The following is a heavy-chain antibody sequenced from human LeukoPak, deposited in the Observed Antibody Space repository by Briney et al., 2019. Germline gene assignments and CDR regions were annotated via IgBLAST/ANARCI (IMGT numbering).Heavy chain of an antibody. D-gene: IGHD4-23*01. CDR1: GGSFSGYY. Sequence: SETLSLTCAVSGGSFSGYYWSWIRQPPGKGLEWIGEINHSGSTNYNPSLKSRVTISVDTSKNQFSLKLSSVTAADTGVYYCARGGSYGGNFNIWGQGTMVTVSS. CDR2: INHSGST. J-gene: IGHJ3*02. V-gene: IGHV4-34*01. CDR3: ARGGSYGGNFNI.